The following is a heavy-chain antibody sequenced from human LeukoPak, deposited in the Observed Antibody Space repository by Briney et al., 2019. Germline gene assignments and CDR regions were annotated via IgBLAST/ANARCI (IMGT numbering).Heavy chain of an antibody. CDR3: AKDKASMTTVTLDFDY. CDR1: GFTVSSNY. D-gene: IGHD4-17*01. V-gene: IGHV3-53*01. J-gene: IGHJ4*02. Sequence: GGSLRLSCAASGFTVSSNYMSWVRQAPGKGLEWVSVIYSGGSTYYADSVKGRFTISRDNSKNTLYLQMNSLRAEDTAVYYCAKDKASMTTVTLDFDYWGQGTLVTVSS. CDR2: IYSGGST.